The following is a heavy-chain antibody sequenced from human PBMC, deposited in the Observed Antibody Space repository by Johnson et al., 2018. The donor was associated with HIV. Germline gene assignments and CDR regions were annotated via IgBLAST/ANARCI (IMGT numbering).Heavy chain of an antibody. Sequence: QVQLVESGGGVVQPGRSLRLSCAASGFTFSTYVMYWVRQAPGKGLEWVALISHDGSNDYCADSVKGRFTISRDNSNNTMSLQMNSLRTEDTAVYYCARRRSYSSSWEPPDDAFDIWCQGTMVTVSS. CDR1: GFTFSTYV. V-gene: IGHV3-30*03. CDR3: ARRRSYSSSWEPPDDAFDI. CDR2: ISHDGSND. D-gene: IGHD6-13*01. J-gene: IGHJ3*02.